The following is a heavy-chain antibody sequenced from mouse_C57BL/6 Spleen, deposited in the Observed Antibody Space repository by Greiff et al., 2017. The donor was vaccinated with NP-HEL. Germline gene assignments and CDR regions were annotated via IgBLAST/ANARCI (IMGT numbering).Heavy chain of an antibody. V-gene: IGHV1-80*01. J-gene: IGHJ3*01. Sequence: LVESGASVKISCKASGYAFSSYWMNWVKQRPGKGLEWIGQIYPGDGDTNYNGKFKGKATLTADKSSSTAYMQLSSLTSEDSAVYFCARDITTGRFAYWGQGTLVTVSA. D-gene: IGHD1-1*01. CDR2: IYPGDGDT. CDR1: GYAFSSYW. CDR3: ARDITTGRFAY.